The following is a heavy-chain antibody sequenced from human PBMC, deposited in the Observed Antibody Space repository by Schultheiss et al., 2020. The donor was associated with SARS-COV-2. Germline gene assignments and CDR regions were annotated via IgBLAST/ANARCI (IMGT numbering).Heavy chain of an antibody. Sequence: GGSLRLSCAASGFTFSSYGMHWVRQAPGKGLEWVAVISYDGSNKYYADSVKGRFTISRDNSKNTLYLQMNSLRAEDTAVYYCARQGWELQGFDYWGQGTLVTVSS. D-gene: IGHD1-26*01. J-gene: IGHJ4*02. V-gene: IGHV3-30*19. CDR1: GFTFSSYG. CDR3: ARQGWELQGFDY. CDR2: ISYDGSNK.